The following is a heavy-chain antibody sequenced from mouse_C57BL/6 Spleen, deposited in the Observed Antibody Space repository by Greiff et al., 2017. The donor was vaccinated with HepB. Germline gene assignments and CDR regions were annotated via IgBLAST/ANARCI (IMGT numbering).Heavy chain of an antibody. Sequence: QVQLQQPGAELVKPGASVKLSCKASGYTFTSYWMHWVKQRPGQGLEWIGMIHPNSGSTNYNEKFKSKATLTVDKSSSTAYMQLSSLTSEDSAVYYCARDSNYRDYAMDYWGQGTSVTVSS. V-gene: IGHV1-64*01. CDR2: IHPNSGST. D-gene: IGHD2-5*01. CDR1: GYTFTSYW. J-gene: IGHJ4*01. CDR3: ARDSNYRDYAMDY.